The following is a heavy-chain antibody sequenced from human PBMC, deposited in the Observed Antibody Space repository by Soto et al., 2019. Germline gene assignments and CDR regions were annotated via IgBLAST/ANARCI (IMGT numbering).Heavy chain of an antibody. CDR3: TRGPRVSSTGTGAH. V-gene: IGHV3-74*01. D-gene: IGHD1-1*01. Sequence: PGGSLRLSCAASGFPFSSYVMTWVRQVPGKGLIWVSRISDDGSTTTYADSVKGRFTISRDNAKNTLYLQMNSLRADDTGLYYCTRGPRVSSTGTGAHWGQGTLVTVSS. CDR2: ISDDGSTT. CDR1: GFPFSSYV. J-gene: IGHJ4*02.